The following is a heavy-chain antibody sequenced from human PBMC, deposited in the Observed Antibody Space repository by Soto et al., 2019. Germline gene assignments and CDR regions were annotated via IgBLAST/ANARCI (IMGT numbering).Heavy chain of an antibody. V-gene: IGHV4-30-2*01. CDR3: AHYGDYSWFDP. Sequence: QLQLQESGSGLVKPSQTLSLTCAVSGGSISSGFYSWSWIRQPPGKGLDWIGYIYDSGSTYYNPSLQCRVTILIDRSKNQFSLKLSSVTAADTAVYSCAHYGDYSWFDPWGQGTLVTVSS. D-gene: IGHD4-17*01. CDR2: IYDSGST. CDR1: GGSISSGFYS. J-gene: IGHJ5*02.